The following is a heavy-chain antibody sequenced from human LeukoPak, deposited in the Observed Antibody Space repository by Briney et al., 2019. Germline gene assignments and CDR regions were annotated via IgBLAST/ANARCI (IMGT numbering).Heavy chain of an antibody. Sequence: SETLSLTCTVSGGSISSYYWSWIRQPPGKGLEWIGYIYYSGSTNYNPSLKSRVTISVDTSKNQFSLKLSSVTAADTAVYYCARDTGNYDSSAVFDYWGQGTLVTVSS. CDR1: GGSISSYY. CDR3: ARDTGNYDSSAVFDY. V-gene: IGHV4-59*01. D-gene: IGHD3-22*01. J-gene: IGHJ4*02. CDR2: IYYSGST.